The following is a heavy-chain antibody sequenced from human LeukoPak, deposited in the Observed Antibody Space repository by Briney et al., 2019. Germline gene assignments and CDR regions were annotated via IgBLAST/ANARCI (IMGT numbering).Heavy chain of an antibody. CDR1: GFTFSSYW. Sequence: GGSLRLSCAASGFTFSSYWMDSVRQVPGKGLEWVANIKPDNIEKNFVGSVKGRFAISRDNGKNSLYLQMNSLRVEDTAVYYCAREGMVRGVPDAFDLWGQGTMVTVSS. D-gene: IGHD3-10*01. J-gene: IGHJ3*01. V-gene: IGHV3-7*01. CDR3: AREGMVRGVPDAFDL. CDR2: IKPDNIEK.